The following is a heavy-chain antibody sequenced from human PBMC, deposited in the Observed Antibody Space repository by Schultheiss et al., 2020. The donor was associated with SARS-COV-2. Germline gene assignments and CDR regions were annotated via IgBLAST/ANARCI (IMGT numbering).Heavy chain of an antibody. CDR1: GGSFSCYY. V-gene: IGHV4-34*01. D-gene: IGHD5-12*01. CDR3: ARLNRYSGYVSHFDR. J-gene: IGHJ4*02. Sequence: SQTLSLTCAVYGGSFSCYYWSWIRQPPGKGLEWIGEINHSGSTNYNPSLKSRVTISVDTSKNQFSLKLTSVTAADTAVYYCARLNRYSGYVSHFDRWGQGTLVTVSS. CDR2: INHSGST.